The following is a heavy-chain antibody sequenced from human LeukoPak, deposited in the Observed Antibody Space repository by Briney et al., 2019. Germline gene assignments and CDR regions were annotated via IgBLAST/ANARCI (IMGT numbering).Heavy chain of an antibody. CDR1: GYTFTSYY. D-gene: IGHD3-10*01. CDR2: ISPSGGST. CDR3: ARDRGAAQGYYYYGMDV. V-gene: IGHV1-46*01. Sequence: GASVKVSCKASGYTFTSYYMHWVRQAPGQGLEWMGIISPSGGSTSYAQKFQGRVTMTRDTSTSTVYMELSSLRSEDTAVYYCARDRGAAQGYYYYGMDVWGQGTTVTVSS. J-gene: IGHJ6*02.